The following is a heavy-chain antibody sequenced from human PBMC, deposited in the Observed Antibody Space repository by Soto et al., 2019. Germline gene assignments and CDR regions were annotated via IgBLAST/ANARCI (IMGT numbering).Heavy chain of an antibody. CDR2: IKQDGSEK. V-gene: IGHV3-7*05. CDR3: ARVPYYYDSNGYYYGLDY. Sequence: GGSLRLSCAVYGFTFSSYWMSWVRQAPGKGLEWVANIKQDGSEKYYVDSVKGRFTISRDNAKNSLYLQMNSLRADDTAVYYCARVPYYYDSNGYYYGLDYWGQGTLVTVSS. J-gene: IGHJ4*02. D-gene: IGHD3-22*01. CDR1: GFTFSSYW.